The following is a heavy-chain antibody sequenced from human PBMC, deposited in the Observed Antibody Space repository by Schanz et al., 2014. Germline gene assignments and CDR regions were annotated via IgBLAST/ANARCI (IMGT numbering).Heavy chain of an antibody. Sequence: EVQLVESGGGLVQPGESLRLSCAASGFTFSSHAMSWVRQAPGKGLEWVSTISASGGDTLYADSVKGRFTISRDTSKSTLYLQMNRRRAEDTAVYHCAARCRGVTFYFDSWGQGTLVTVSS. CDR1: GFTFSSHA. CDR3: AARCRGVTFYFDS. CDR2: ISASGGDT. D-gene: IGHD3-10*01. J-gene: IGHJ4*02. V-gene: IGHV3-23*04.